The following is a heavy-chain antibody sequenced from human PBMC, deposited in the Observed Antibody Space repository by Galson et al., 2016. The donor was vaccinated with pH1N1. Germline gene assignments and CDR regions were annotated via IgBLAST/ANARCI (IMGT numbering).Heavy chain of an antibody. V-gene: IGHV5-51*01. CDR2: IYAGDSDT. Sequence: QSGAEVKKPGESLKISCKASENSFTTDWIGWVRQMPGKGLEWMGSIYAGDSDTRYSPSFQGLVTISVDTSIRTAYLQWSSLKASDTATYYCARHVALDPPVECYHMDVWGKGTTVTVSS. D-gene: IGHD1-1*01. CDR3: ARHVALDPPVECYHMDV. CDR1: ENSFTTDW. J-gene: IGHJ6*03.